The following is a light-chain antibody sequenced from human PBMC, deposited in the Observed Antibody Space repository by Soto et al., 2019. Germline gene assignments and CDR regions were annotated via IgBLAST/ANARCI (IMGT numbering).Light chain of an antibody. CDR1: SSDVGGYNY. J-gene: IGLJ1*01. V-gene: IGLV2-14*01. CDR2: EVS. CDR3: SSYTSSSTLVV. Sequence: QSVLTQPASVSGSPGQSITISCTGTSSDVGGYNYVSWYQQHPGKAPKLMIYEVSNRPSGVSNRFSGSKSGNTASLTISGLQAEDEADYYCSSYTSSSTLVVFGPGTKVTLL.